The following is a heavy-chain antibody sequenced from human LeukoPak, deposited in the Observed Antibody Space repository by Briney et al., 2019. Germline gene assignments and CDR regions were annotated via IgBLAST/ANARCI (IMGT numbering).Heavy chain of an antibody. CDR3: ARGDPRXXXAWDY. J-gene: IGHJ4*02. V-gene: IGHV3-21*01. CDR1: GFTFTXXA. Sequence: RLSCXASGFTFTXXAXNWVRXAXGXGLXWVSSITSSISYIYYADSVKGRFTISRDNTKSSLYLQMNSLRAEDTAVYYCARGDPRXXXAWDYWGQGTLVTXSS. CDR2: ITSSISYI.